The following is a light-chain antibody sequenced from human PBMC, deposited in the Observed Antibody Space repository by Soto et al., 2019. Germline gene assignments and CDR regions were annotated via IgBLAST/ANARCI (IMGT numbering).Light chain of an antibody. Sequence: IQMTQSPSTLSASVGDTVTITCRASQSISDWLAWYQQKPGKAPELLIYKASRLESGVPSRFSGSGSRTEFTLTISSLQPADFATYYCQQYTSYYTFGQGTKLELK. V-gene: IGKV1-5*03. CDR1: QSISDW. J-gene: IGKJ2*01. CDR2: KAS. CDR3: QQYTSYYT.